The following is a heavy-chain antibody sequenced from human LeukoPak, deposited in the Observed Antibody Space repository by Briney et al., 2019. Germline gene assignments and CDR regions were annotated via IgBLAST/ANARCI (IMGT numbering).Heavy chain of an antibody. V-gene: IGHV3-43*02. J-gene: IGHJ4*02. D-gene: IGHD3-22*01. CDR3: AKDMGYYDSSGSVGFFDY. Sequence: PGGSLRLSCAASGFTFDDYAMHWVRQAPGKGLEWVSLISGDGGSTYYADSVKGRFTISRDNSKNSLYLQMYSLRTEDTALYYCAKDMGYYDSSGSVGFFDYWGQGTLVTVSS. CDR2: ISGDGGST. CDR1: GFTFDDYA.